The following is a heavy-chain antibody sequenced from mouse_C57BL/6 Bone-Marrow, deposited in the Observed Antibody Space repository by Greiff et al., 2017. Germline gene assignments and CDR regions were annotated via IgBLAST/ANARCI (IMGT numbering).Heavy chain of an antibody. V-gene: IGHV10-3*01. Sequence: EVMLVESGGGLVQPKGSLKLSCAASGFTFNTYAMHWVRQAPGKGLEWVARIRSKSSNYATYYADSVKDRFTISRDDSQSMLYLQMNNLKTEDTAMYYCVGEKKRYDDDERDVDFDYWGQGTTLTVSS. CDR3: VGEKKRYDDDERDVDFDY. D-gene: IGHD2-4*01. J-gene: IGHJ2*01. CDR1: GFTFNTYA. CDR2: IRSKSSNYAT.